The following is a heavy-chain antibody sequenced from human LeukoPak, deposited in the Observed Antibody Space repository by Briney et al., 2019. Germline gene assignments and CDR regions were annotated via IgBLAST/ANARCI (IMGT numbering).Heavy chain of an antibody. CDR2: ISGSGRTT. CDR1: GFTFNTYA. J-gene: IGHJ3*02. V-gene: IGHV3-23*01. CDR3: AKDRRELDVFDI. Sequence: SRGSLRLSCAGSGFTFNTYAMSWVRQAPGKGLEWVSGISGSGRTTYYADSVKGRFTISRDNSKNTLFVQMNSLRAEDTAVYYCAKDRRELDVFDIRGQGTMVTVSS.